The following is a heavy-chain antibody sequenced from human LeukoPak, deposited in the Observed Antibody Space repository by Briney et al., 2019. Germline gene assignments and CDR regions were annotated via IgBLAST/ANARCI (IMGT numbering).Heavy chain of an antibody. CDR3: ARNDIGYYDSSGSL. D-gene: IGHD3-22*01. J-gene: IGHJ4*02. CDR1: GGSFSGYY. V-gene: IGHV4-34*01. CDR2: INHSGST. Sequence: SETLSLTCAVYGGSFSGYYRSWIRQPPGKGLEWIGEINHSGSTNYNPSLKSRVTISVDTSQNQFSLKLSSVTAADTAVYYCARNDIGYYDSSGSLWGQGTLVTVSS.